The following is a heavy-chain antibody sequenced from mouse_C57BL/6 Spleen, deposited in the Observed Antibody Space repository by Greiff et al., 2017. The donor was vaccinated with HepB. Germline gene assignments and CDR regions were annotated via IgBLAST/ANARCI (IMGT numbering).Heavy chain of an antibody. CDR2: IYPGSGST. CDR3: ARRDYSKGWFAD. Sequence: QVQLQQSGAELVKPGASVKMSCKASGYTFTSYWITWVKQRPGQGLEWIGDIYPGSGSTNYNEKFKSKATLTVDTSSSTAYMQLSSLTSEDSAVYYCARRDYSKGWFADWGQGTLVTVSA. D-gene: IGHD2-5*01. V-gene: IGHV1-55*01. J-gene: IGHJ3*01. CDR1: GYTFTSYW.